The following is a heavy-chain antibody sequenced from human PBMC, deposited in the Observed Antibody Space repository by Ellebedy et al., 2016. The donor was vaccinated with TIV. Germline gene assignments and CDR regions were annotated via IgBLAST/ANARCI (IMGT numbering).Heavy chain of an antibody. J-gene: IGHJ5*02. CDR2: INHYNGNT. Sequence: ASVKVSCKASGYTFTSYGISWVRQAPGQGLEWMGWINHYNGNTNYVQKLQDRVTMTTDTSTSTAYMELRSLRSDDAAVYYCARDGPWGYHWFDPWGQGTLVTVSS. V-gene: IGHV1-18*01. CDR3: ARDGPWGYHWFDP. D-gene: IGHD3-16*02. CDR1: GYTFTSYG.